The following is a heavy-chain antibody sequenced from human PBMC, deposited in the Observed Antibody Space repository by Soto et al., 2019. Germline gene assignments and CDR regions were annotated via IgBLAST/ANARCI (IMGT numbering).Heavy chain of an antibody. CDR2: IYWDDDT. CDR3: AHTFGIFTGYNINFDY. V-gene: IGHV2-5*02. D-gene: IGHD3-9*01. CDR1: GFSPNTRGVA. Sequence: QITLKESGPTLVNPTQTLTLTCTFTGFSPNTRGVAVAWIRQPPGKALEWLGLIYWDDDTRYSPSLKTRLIIARDTSENQVVLTLTDLDPVDTATYFCAHTFGIFTGYNINFDYWGQGALVTVSS. J-gene: IGHJ4*02.